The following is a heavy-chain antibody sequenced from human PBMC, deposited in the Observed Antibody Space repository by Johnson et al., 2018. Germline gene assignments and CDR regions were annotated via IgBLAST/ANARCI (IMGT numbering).Heavy chain of an antibody. J-gene: IGHJ1*01. V-gene: IGHV1-46*01. Sequence: QVQLVQSGAEVKKPGASVKVSCTASGYTFINHYLHWVRLAPGQGLEWLGIINPSGGGTSYAQKFQGRVTMTRDTPTSTVYMELSGLGSEDTAVYYCARTVIAATETYFQHWGQGTLVTVSS. CDR3: ARTVIAATETYFQH. CDR1: GYTFINHY. D-gene: IGHD6-13*01. CDR2: INPSGGGT.